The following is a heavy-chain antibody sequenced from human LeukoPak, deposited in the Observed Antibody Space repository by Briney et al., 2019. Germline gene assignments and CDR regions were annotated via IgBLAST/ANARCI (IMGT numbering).Heavy chain of an antibody. J-gene: IGHJ6*03. V-gene: IGHV3-74*01. CDR1: GFTLSSYW. Sequence: PGGSLRLSCAASGFTLSSYWMHWVRQVPGKGLGWVSRTSSDGSSTTYADSVKGRFTISRDNAKNTLYLQMNSLRVEDTAVYYCARDPYYYMDVWGKGTTVTVSS. CDR2: TSSDGSST. CDR3: ARDPYYYMDV.